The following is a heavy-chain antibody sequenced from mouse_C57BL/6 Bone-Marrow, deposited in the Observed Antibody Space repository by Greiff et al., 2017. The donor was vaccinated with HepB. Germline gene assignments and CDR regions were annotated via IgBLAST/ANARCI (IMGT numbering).Heavy chain of an antibody. CDR1: GYTFTSYW. V-gene: IGHV1-53*01. Sequence: QVQLKQPGTELVKPGASVKLSCKASGYTFTSYWMHWVKQRPGQGLEWIGNINPSNGGTNYNEKFKSKATLTVDKSSSTAYMQLSSLTSEDSAVYYCARSRFYYDYDEGFAYWGQGTLVTVSA. J-gene: IGHJ3*01. CDR2: INPSNGGT. D-gene: IGHD2-4*01. CDR3: ARSRFYYDYDEGFAY.